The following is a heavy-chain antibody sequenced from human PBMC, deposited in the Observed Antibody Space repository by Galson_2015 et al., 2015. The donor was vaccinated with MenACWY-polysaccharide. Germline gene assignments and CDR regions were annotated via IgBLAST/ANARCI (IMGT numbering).Heavy chain of an antibody. V-gene: IGHV2-5*02. CDR1: GFSLSTSGVG. CDR3: THSPQTPYNSGWYSPFDY. D-gene: IGHD6-19*01. J-gene: IGHJ4*02. CDR2: IYWDDDK. Sequence: PALVKPTQPLTLPCTFSGFSLSTSGVGVGWIRQPPGKALEWLALIYWDDDKRYSPSLKSRLTITKDTSKNQVALTMTNMDPVDTATYFCTHSPQTPYNSGWYSPFDYWGQGTLVTVSS.